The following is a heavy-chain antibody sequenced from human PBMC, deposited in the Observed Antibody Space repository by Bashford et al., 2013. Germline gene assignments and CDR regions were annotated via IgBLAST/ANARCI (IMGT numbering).Heavy chain of an antibody. CDR2: VRYDGST. CDR1: GASITSYY. Sequence: SSETLSLTCIVSGASITSYYWSWVRQPPGKGLEWVGSVRYDGSTIYNPSLMRRVTISVDTSKKQFSLKLSSVTAADTAVYYCALAMIVVVTDDAFDIWGQGTMVTVSS. J-gene: IGHJ3*02. D-gene: IGHD3-22*01. CDR3: ALAMIVVVTDDAFDI. V-gene: IGHV4-59*12.